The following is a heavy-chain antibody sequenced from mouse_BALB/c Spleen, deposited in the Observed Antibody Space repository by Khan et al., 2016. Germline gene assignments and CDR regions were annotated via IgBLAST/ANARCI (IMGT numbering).Heavy chain of an antibody. J-gene: IGHJ3*01. CDR2: INTYTGGP. CDR1: GYTFTNYG. Sequence: QIQLVQSGPELKKPGETVKISCKASGYTFTNYGMNWVKQAPGKGLKWMGWINTYTGGPTYADDFKGRFAFSLEASASKAYLQINNLQHEDTATYFCAKLTGTDAYWGQGTLVTVSA. CDR3: AKLTGTDAY. V-gene: IGHV9-3-1*01. D-gene: IGHD4-1*01.